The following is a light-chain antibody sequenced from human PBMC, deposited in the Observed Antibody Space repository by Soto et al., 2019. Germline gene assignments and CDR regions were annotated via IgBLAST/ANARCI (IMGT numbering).Light chain of an antibody. J-gene: IGKJ1*01. CDR3: QHYNSYSEA. Sequence: IQSTQSPSTLSGSVGDRVTITCRASQTISSWLAWYQQKPGKAPKLLIFDASTLENGVPARFSGSRSGPEFSLTISSLQPDDFATYYCQHYNSYSEAFGQGTKVDIK. CDR2: DAS. V-gene: IGKV1-5*01. CDR1: QTISSW.